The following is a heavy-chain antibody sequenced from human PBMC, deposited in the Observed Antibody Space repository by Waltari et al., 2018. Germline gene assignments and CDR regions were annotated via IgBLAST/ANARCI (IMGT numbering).Heavy chain of an antibody. CDR3: TRGYGTYYGSGSYHY. D-gene: IGHD3-10*01. Sequence: QVHLVQSGPEVKTPGASVKVSCNASCYPFISYSISWVRQDPGQGLEWMGWISTYKGNTAYAQKLQGRLTMTTDTSANTVYMELRSLRSDDTAVYYCTRGYGTYYGSGSYHYWGQGTLVTVSS. V-gene: IGHV1-18*01. CDR1: CYPFISYS. CDR2: ISTYKGNT. J-gene: IGHJ4*02.